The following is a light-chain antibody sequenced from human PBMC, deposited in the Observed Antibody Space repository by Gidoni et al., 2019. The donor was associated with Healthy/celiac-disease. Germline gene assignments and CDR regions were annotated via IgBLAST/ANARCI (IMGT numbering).Light chain of an antibody. Sequence: VLTQSPATLSLSPGERSTLSCRASQSIGYYLAWYQQKPGQAPRLLIYDTSNRTTGIPARFSGSGSGTDFTLTISSLEPEDFAVYYCQQRSNWPTFGGGTKVEIK. V-gene: IGKV3-11*01. CDR1: QSIGYY. CDR2: DTS. J-gene: IGKJ4*01. CDR3: QQRSNWPT.